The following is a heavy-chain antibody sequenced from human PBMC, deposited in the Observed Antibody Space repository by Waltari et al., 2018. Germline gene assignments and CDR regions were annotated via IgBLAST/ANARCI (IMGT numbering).Heavy chain of an antibody. J-gene: IGHJ4*02. CDR2: ISSSSSTI. Sequence: EVQLVESGGGLVQPGGSLRLSCAASGFTFSSYSMNWVRQAPGKGLEWVSYISSSSSTIYYADSVKGRFTISRDNAKNSLYLQRNSLRAEDTAVYYCARRRVPAAMYAFDYWGQGTLVTVSS. D-gene: IGHD2-2*01. CDR1: GFTFSSYS. V-gene: IGHV3-48*01. CDR3: ARRRVPAAMYAFDY.